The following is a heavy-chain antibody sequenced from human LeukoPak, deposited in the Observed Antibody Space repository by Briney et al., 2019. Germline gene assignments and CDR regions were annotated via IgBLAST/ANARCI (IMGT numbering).Heavy chain of an antibody. Sequence: SETLSLTCAVYGGSFSGYYWSWIRQPAGKGLEWIGHIHTSGNTNYNPSLKSRVTISVDTSKNQFSLKLSSVTAADTAVYYCARGEYYYDSSGYYYRWFDPWGQGTLVTVSS. D-gene: IGHD3-22*01. J-gene: IGHJ5*02. CDR2: IHTSGNT. CDR3: ARGEYYYDSSGYYYRWFDP. CDR1: GGSFSGYY. V-gene: IGHV4-59*10.